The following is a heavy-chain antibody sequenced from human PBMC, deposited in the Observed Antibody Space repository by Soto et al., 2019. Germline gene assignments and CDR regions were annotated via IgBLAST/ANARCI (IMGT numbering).Heavy chain of an antibody. Sequence: GASVKVSCKASGYTFTSYGISWVRQAPGQGLEWMGWISAYNGNTNYAQKLQGRVTMTTDTSTSTAYMELRSLRSDDTAVYYCARDRSPVGYSYGRPPFDYWGKGTLVTVSS. CDR2: ISAYNGNT. D-gene: IGHD5-18*01. J-gene: IGHJ4*02. CDR1: GYTFTSYG. V-gene: IGHV1-18*01. CDR3: ARDRSPVGYSYGRPPFDY.